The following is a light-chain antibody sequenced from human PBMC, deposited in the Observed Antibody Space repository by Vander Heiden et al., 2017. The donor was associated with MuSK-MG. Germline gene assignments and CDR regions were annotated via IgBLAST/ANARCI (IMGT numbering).Light chain of an antibody. CDR3: HQSYTTADT. J-gene: IGKJ5*01. Sequence: MTQSPSSLSASVGDRVTITCRASQSISSYLNWYQQKPGKAPKLLIYAASSLQSGVPSRFSGSGSGTDFTLTISSLQPEDFATYYCHQSYTTADTFGQGTQLEIK. V-gene: IGKV1-39*01. CDR1: QSISSY. CDR2: AAS.